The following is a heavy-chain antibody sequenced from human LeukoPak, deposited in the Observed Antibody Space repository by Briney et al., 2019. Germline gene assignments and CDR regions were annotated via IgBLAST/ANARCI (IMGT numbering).Heavy chain of an antibody. CDR1: GFTFGDYA. D-gene: IGHD2/OR15-2a*01. Sequence: GGSLRLSCTASGFTFGDYAMSWFRQAPGKGLEGVGFIRSKAYGGTTEYAASVKGRFTISRDDSKSIAYLQMNSLKTEDTAVYYCTRGGVGYFNYFDYWGQGTLVTVSS. J-gene: IGHJ4*02. CDR3: TRGGVGYFNYFDY. CDR2: IRSKAYGGTT. V-gene: IGHV3-49*03.